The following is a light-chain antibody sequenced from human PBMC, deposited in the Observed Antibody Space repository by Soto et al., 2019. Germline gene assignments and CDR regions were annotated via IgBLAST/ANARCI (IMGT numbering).Light chain of an antibody. CDR3: QQSYRTPYT. CDR2: DAS. Sequence: DIQMTQSPSSLSASVGDRVTITCRASQGSSTYLVWYQQRQGRAPKLLIYDASSLLSGVPSRFSGSGSGTECTLTISSHQPEDFATYYCQQSYRTPYTFGQGTKLETK. V-gene: IGKV1-39*01. CDR1: QGSSTY. J-gene: IGKJ2*01.